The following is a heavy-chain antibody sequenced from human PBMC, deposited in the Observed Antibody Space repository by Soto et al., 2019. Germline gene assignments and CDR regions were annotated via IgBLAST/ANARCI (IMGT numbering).Heavy chain of an antibody. D-gene: IGHD1-7*01. V-gene: IGHV4-34*01. J-gene: IGHJ3*02. CDR2: INRSGST. Sequence: SATLSLTCAVYGGSFNGYYWSWIRQPPGKGLEWIGEINRSGSTNYTPSLKSRVAISADTSKNQFSLKLSSVTAADTAVYYCARGITGTYDAFDIWGQGTMVTVSS. CDR3: ARGITGTYDAFDI. CDR1: GGSFNGYY.